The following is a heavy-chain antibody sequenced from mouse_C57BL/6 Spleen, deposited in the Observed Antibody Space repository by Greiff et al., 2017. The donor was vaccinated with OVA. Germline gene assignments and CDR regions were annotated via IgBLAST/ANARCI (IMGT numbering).Heavy chain of an antibody. D-gene: IGHD2-4*01. CDR1: GYAFSSSW. V-gene: IGHV1-82*01. Sequence: VQLQQSGPELVKPGASVKISCKASGYAFSSSWMNWVKQRPGKGLEWIGRIYPGDGDTNYNGKFKGKATLTADKSSSTAYMQLSSLTSEDSAVYCCARRGITADWFAYWGQGTLVTVSA. J-gene: IGHJ3*01. CDR3: ARRGITADWFAY. CDR2: IYPGDGDT.